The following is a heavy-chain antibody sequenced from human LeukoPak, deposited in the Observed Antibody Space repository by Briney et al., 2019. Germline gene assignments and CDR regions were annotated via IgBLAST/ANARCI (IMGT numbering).Heavy chain of an antibody. CDR1: GFTFSSYA. J-gene: IGHJ6*03. CDR3: AKDGSGTSYYYYMDV. CDR2: ISGSGGST. V-gene: IGHV3-23*01. Sequence: GGSLRLSCVASGFTFSSYAMSWVRQAPGKGLEWVSAISGSGGSTDYADSVKGRFTISRDNSKNTLYLHMNSLRAEDTAIYYCAKDGSGTSYYYYMDVWGKGTTVTVSS. D-gene: IGHD3-10*01.